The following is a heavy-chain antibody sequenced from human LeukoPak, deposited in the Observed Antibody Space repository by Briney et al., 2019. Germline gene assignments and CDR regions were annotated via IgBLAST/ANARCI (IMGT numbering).Heavy chain of an antibody. CDR1: GFTFSSYE. CDR3: ARVGHTGTQDY. V-gene: IGHV3-48*03. CDR2: ISSSGSTI. J-gene: IGHJ4*02. D-gene: IGHD1-14*01. Sequence: GGSLRLSCAASGFTFSSYEMSWVRQAPGKGLKWVSYISSSGSTIYYADSVKGRFTISRDNAKNSLYLQMNSLRAEDTAVYYCARVGHTGTQDYWGQGTLVTVSS.